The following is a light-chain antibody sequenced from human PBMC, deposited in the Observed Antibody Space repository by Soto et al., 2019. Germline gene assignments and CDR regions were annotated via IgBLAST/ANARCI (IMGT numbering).Light chain of an antibody. CDR1: QRVGSDF. Sequence: EIVLTQSPDTLSLSPGQRATLSCRVSQRVGSDFLAWYHQKPGQAPGLLIYGASSRATGIPDRFSGSGSGTDFTLTISRLEPEDFGVYYCHQYGSSPWTFGHGTKVEIK. CDR2: GAS. V-gene: IGKV3-20*01. J-gene: IGKJ1*01. CDR3: HQYGSSPWT.